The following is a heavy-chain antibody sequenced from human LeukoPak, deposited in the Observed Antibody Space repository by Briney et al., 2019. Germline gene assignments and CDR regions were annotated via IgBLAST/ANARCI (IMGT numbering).Heavy chain of an antibody. CDR1: GYTLTELS. CDR3: ARSNIVIAWDSLGDAFDI. V-gene: IGHV1-24*01. D-gene: IGHD3-10*01. J-gene: IGHJ3*02. CDR2: FDPEDGET. Sequence: ASVKVSCKVSGYTLTELSMHWVRQAPGKGLEWMGGFDPEDGETIYAQKFQGRVTMTEDTSTDTAYMELSSLRAEDTAVYYCARSNIVIAWDSLGDAFDIWGQGTMVTVSS.